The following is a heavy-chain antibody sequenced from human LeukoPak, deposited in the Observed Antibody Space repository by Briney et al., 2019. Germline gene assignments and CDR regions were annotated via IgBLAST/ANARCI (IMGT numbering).Heavy chain of an antibody. Sequence: SETLSLTCAVYGGSFSGYYWSWIRQPPGKGLEWIGEINHSGSTNYNPSLKSRVTISVDTSKNQFSLKLSSVSAADTAVYYCARLVTDDYWGQGTLVTVSS. CDR3: ARLVTDDY. V-gene: IGHV4-34*01. CDR2: INHSGST. D-gene: IGHD3-9*01. CDR1: GGSFSGYY. J-gene: IGHJ4*02.